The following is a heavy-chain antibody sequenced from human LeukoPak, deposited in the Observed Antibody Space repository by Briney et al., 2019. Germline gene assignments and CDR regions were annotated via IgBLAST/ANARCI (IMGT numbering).Heavy chain of an antibody. CDR1: GFTFSTYW. CDR3: ARDVNGYRDY. J-gene: IGHJ4*02. D-gene: IGHD5-18*01. CDR2: IKQDGSEE. Sequence: GRSLRLSCAASGFTFSTYWMTWVRLPPGKGLEWVANIKQDGSEEYYVDSVKGRFTISRDNANSAMYLQMNSLRGDDTAVYYCARDVNGYRDYWGQGTLVTVSS. V-gene: IGHV3-7*01.